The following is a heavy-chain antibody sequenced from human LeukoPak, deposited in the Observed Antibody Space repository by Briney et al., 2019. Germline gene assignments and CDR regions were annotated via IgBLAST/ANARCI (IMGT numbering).Heavy chain of an antibody. V-gene: IGHV3-23*01. J-gene: IGHJ5*02. CDR3: AKATFQLGPEDNWFGP. CDR1: GFTFSSYA. CDR2: ISGSGGST. D-gene: IGHD2-2*01. Sequence: GGSLRLSCAASGFTFSSYAMSWVRQAPGKGLEWVSAISGSGGSTYYADSVKGRFTISRDNSKDTLYLQMNSLRAEDTAVYYCAKATFQLGPEDNWFGPWGQGTLVTVSS.